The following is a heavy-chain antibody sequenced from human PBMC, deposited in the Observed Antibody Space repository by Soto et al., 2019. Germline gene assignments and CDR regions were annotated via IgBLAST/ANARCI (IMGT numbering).Heavy chain of an antibody. Sequence: GPQVKVSCKASGGTFSSYSISWVRQAPGQGLEWMGGIIPIFGTANYAQKFQGRVTITADESTSTAYMELSSLRSEDTAVYYCAIEYSSSPPYYPIGYWGQGTLVTVSS. CDR1: GGTFSSYS. CDR2: IIPIFGTA. J-gene: IGHJ4*02. V-gene: IGHV1-69*01. CDR3: AIEYSSSPPYYPIGY. D-gene: IGHD6-6*01.